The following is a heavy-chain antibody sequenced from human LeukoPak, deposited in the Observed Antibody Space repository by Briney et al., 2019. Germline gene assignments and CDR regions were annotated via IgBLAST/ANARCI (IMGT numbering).Heavy chain of an antibody. CDR2: LSNKSSHI. D-gene: IGHD3-9*01. J-gene: IGHJ3*02. CDR3: ARARVRYFDWLPQKGDAFDS. CDR1: VHPFRRFS. V-gene: IGHV3-21*01. Sequence: GGTLRLSRAASVHPFRRFSTNCVTDAPGKGLEGGSYLSNKSSHIQYADSARRGFTISRDNAKNSLYLQMNSLRAEDTAVYYCARARVRYFDWLPQKGDAFDSWGQGTMVSVSS.